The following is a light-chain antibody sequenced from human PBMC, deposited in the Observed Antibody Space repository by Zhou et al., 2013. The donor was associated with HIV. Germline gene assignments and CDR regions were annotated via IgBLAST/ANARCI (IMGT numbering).Light chain of an antibody. V-gene: IGKV3-11*01. J-gene: IGKJ4*01. CDR3: QQYGSSPPLT. CDR1: QSVSNY. Sequence: EIVLRQSPATLSLSPGERATLSCRASQSVSNYLAWYQQKPGQAPRLLIYDASNRATGIPARFSGSGSGTDFTLTISSLEPEDFAVYYCQQYGSSPPLTFGGGTKVEIK. CDR2: DAS.